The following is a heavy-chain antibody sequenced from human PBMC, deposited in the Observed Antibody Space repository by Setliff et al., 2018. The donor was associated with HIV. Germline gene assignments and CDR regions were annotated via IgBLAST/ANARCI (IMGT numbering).Heavy chain of an antibody. D-gene: IGHD3-10*01. CDR3: ASTASGVSGSYPAHAFDI. CDR2: FSPRGRT. V-gene: IGHV4-38-2*01. Sequence: SETLSLTCAVSGYSISTDYYWGWIRQPPGKGLEWIGSFSPRGRTYQNGSLKSRVTISVDRSRNQFSLKLTSVTAADTAIYYCASTASGVSGSYPAHAFDIWGQGTMVTVSS. J-gene: IGHJ3*02. CDR1: GYSISTDYY.